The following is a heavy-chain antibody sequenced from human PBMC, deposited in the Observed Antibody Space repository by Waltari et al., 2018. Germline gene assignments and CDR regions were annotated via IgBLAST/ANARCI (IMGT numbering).Heavy chain of an antibody. CDR1: GGSFSGYY. D-gene: IGHD3-3*01. V-gene: IGHV4-34*01. J-gene: IGHJ4*02. CDR2: INHSGST. CDR3: AGLTYYDFWSGYRDY. Sequence: QVQLQQWGAGLLKHSETLSLTCAVYGGSFSGYYWSWIRQPPGKGLEWIGEINHSGSTNYNPSLKSRVTISVDTSKNQFSLKLSSVTAADTAVYYCAGLTYYDFWSGYRDYWGQGTLVTVSS.